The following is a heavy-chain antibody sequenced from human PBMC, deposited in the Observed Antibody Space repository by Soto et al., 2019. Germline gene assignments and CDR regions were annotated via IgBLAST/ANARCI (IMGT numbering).Heavy chain of an antibody. CDR3: ARDLSIAAHYYGMDV. Sequence: QVQLVQSGAEVKKPGSSVKVSCKASGGTFSSYAISWVRQAPGQGLEWMGGIIPSFGIANYAQKFQGRVPITAAESTRTAYMELSGLRSEDTAVYYCARDLSIAAHYYGMDVWGQGTTVTVSS. CDR2: IIPSFGIA. CDR1: GGTFSSYA. V-gene: IGHV1-69*01. D-gene: IGHD6-6*01. J-gene: IGHJ6*02.